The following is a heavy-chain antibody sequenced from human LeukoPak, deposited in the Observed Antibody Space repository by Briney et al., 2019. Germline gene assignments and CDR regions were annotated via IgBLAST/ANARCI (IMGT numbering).Heavy chain of an antibody. J-gene: IGHJ3*01. Sequence: GGALRLSCAASGVSFGNSWVHWVRHAPGKGLVWVSLINADGSTTTYADSVKGRFTISRDNARNTLSLQMNSLTIEETAVYYCVVVVEPPDSDGFDVWGQGTMITVSS. CDR2: INADGSTT. CDR3: VVVVEPPDSDGFDV. V-gene: IGHV3-74*01. CDR1: GVSFGNSW. D-gene: IGHD1-14*01.